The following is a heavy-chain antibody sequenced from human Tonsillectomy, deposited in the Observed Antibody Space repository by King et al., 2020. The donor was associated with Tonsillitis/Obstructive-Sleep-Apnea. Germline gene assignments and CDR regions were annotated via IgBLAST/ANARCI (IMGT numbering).Heavy chain of an antibody. CDR3: AKDMQAWTYYSDY. D-gene: IGHD1-1*01. CDR2: ISWNSGTI. Sequence: VQLVESGGGLVQPGRSLRLSCAASGITFDDYAMHWVRQAPGKGLEWVSGISWNSGTIGYADSVKGRFTISRDNAKNSLYLQMNSLRAEDTALYYCAKDMQAWTYYSDYWGQGTLVTVSS. CDR1: GITFDDYA. V-gene: IGHV3-9*01. J-gene: IGHJ4*02.